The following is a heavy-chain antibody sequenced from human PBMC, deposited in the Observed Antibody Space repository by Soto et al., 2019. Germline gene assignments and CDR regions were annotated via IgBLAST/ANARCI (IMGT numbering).Heavy chain of an antibody. CDR2: MYRDDDR. J-gene: IGHJ4*02. D-gene: IGHD1-26*01. CDR3: AHIRFGGSIDY. Sequence: QITLKESGPTLVKSTQTLTLTCTFSGVSFSTSGVGVGWIRQSPGKALEWVALMYRDDDRRYSPSLKSRLTITKDTSKNQVVLTMTNMDPVDTATYYCAHIRFGGSIDYWGQGTLVTVSS. CDR1: GVSFSTSGVG. V-gene: IGHV2-5*02.